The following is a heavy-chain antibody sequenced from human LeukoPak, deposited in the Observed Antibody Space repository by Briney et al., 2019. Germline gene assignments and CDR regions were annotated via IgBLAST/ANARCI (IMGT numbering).Heavy chain of an antibody. Sequence: GGSLRLSCAASGFTFSNAWMSWVRQAPGKGLEWVANIKQDGSEKYYVDSVKGRFTISRDNSKNTLYLQMNSLRAEDTAVYYCAKDRYYGSGSYYHGIDYWGQGTLVTVSS. CDR3: AKDRYYGSGSYYHGIDY. D-gene: IGHD3-10*01. CDR1: GFTFSNAW. J-gene: IGHJ4*02. V-gene: IGHV3-7*01. CDR2: IKQDGSEK.